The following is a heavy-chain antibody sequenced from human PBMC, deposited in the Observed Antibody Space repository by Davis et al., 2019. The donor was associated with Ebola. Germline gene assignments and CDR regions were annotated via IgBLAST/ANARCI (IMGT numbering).Heavy chain of an antibody. V-gene: IGHV3-7*01. CDR2: IKQDGSEK. Sequence: GESLKISCAASGFTFSSYWMSWVRQAPGKGLEWVANIKQDGSEKYYVDSVKGRFTISRDNSKNTLYLQMNSLRAEDTAVYYCANDLGYCTDGSCYYYHYGMDVWGQGTTVTVAS. J-gene: IGHJ6*02. CDR3: ANDLGYCTDGSCYYYHYGMDV. CDR1: GFTFSSYW. D-gene: IGHD2-8*01.